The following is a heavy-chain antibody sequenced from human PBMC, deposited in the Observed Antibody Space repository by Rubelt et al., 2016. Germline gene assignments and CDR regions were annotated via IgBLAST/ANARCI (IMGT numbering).Heavy chain of an antibody. CDR3: ATVSCSGGSCYSLSLGY. CDR2: INAGNGNT. Sequence: QVQLVQSGAEVKKPGASVKVSCKASGYTFTSYAMHWVRQAPGQRLEWMGWINAGNGNTKYSQKFQGRVTRTEDTATDTAYMELSSLRSEDTAVYYCATVSCSGGSCYSLSLGYWGQGTLVTVSS. CDR1: GYTFTSYA. D-gene: IGHD2-15*01. J-gene: IGHJ4*02. V-gene: IGHV1-3*01.